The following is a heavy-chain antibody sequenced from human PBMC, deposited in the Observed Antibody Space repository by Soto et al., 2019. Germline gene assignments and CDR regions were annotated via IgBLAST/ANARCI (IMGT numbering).Heavy chain of an antibody. J-gene: IGHJ6*02. Sequence: GGSLRLSCAASGFIFSGSAIHWVRQASGKGLEWVGRIRSRANNFATSSAASVKGRFTFSRDDSKNTAYLQMNTLKPEDTAVYYCARGQGAAIGDYYYHGMDVWGQGTTITVSS. CDR1: GFIFSGSA. CDR3: ARGQGAAIGDYYYHGMDV. CDR2: IRSRANNFAT. V-gene: IGHV3-73*01. D-gene: IGHD2-2*02.